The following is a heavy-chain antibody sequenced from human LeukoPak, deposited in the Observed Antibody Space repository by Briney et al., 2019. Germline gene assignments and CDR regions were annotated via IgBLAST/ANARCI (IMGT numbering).Heavy chain of an antibody. CDR1: GGTFSSYA. J-gene: IGHJ6*02. D-gene: IGHD6-13*01. Sequence: GASVKVSCKASGGTFSSYAISWVRQAPGQGLEWVGRIIPIFGIANYAQKFQGRVTITADKSTSTAYMELSSLRSEDTAVYYCARGAAAAGYYYYYGMDVWGQGTTVTVSS. CDR2: IIPIFGIA. V-gene: IGHV1-69*04. CDR3: ARGAAAAGYYYYYGMDV.